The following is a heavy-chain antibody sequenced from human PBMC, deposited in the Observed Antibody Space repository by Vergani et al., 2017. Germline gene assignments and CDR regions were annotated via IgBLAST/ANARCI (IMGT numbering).Heavy chain of an antibody. Sequence: QVQLQESGPGLVKSSETLSLTCSVSFDSIRNLYCNWIRQPPGKGLEWIVSIHYSENTNYNPSLKTRVNISVDTSKNQLSLTLTSVTAADTAVYYCASDTHSGQRADRWGQGILVTVTS. CDR2: IHYSENT. J-gene: IGHJ5*02. CDR3: ASDTHSGQRADR. CDR1: FDSIRNLY. V-gene: IGHV4-59*11. D-gene: IGHD6-19*01.